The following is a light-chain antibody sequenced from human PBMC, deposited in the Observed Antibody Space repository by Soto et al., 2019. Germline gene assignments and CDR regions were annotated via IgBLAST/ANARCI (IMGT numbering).Light chain of an antibody. CDR1: RYVSNN. CDR2: EAS. J-gene: IGKJ4*01. V-gene: IGKV3-11*01. CDR3: QQRTVTRPLT. Sequence: EIVLTQSPATLSLSPGERATLSCRASRYVSNNLAWYQQKPGQAPRLLIYEASNRATGIPARFSGSGSGTDFTLTISSLEPEDFAVYYCQQRTVTRPLTFGGGTKVEIK.